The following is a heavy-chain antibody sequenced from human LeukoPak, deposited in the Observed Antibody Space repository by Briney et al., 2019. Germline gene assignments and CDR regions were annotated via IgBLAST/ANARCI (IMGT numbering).Heavy chain of an antibody. CDR1: GGSFSGYY. V-gene: IGHV4-59*01. CDR2: IYYSGST. Sequence: SETLSLTCAVYGGSFSGYYWSWIRQPPGKGLEWIGYIYYSGSTNYNPSLKSRVTISVDTSKNQFSLKLSSVTAADTAVYYCAXXSQTSRASTYYYYGMDVWGQGTTVTVSS. J-gene: IGHJ6*02. D-gene: IGHD2-2*01. CDR3: AXXSQTSRASTYYYYGMDV.